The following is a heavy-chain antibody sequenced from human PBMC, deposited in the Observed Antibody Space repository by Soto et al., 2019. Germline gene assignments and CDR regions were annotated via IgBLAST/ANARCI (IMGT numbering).Heavy chain of an antibody. CDR1: GFTFDDYA. J-gene: IGHJ4*02. D-gene: IGHD3-9*01. V-gene: IGHV3-9*01. CDR3: AKDMRTYYDILTGYYIPVGRSGFDY. Sequence: EVQLVESGGGLVQPGRSLRLSCAASGFTFDDYAMHWVRQAPGKGLEWVSGISWNSGSIGYADSVKGRFTISRDNAKNSLYLQMNSLRAEDTALYYCAKDMRTYYDILTGYYIPVGRSGFDYWGQGTLVTVSS. CDR2: ISWNSGSI.